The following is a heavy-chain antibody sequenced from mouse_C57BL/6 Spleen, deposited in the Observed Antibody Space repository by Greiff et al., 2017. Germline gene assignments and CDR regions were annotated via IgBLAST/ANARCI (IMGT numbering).Heavy chain of an antibody. V-gene: IGHV3-6*01. D-gene: IGHD2-5*01. CDR3: ARQGTSYYSNYAWFAY. CDR2: ISYDGSN. J-gene: IGHJ3*01. CDR1: GYSITSGYY. Sequence: EVKLMESGPGLVKPSQSLSLTCSVTGYSITSGYYWNWIRQFPGNKLEWMGYISYDGSNNYNPSLKNRISITRDTSKNQFFLKLNSVTTEDTATYYCARQGTSYYSNYAWFAYWSQETLVTVSA.